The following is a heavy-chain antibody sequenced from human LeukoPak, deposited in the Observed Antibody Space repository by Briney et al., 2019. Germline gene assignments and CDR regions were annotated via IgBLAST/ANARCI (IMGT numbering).Heavy chain of an antibody. V-gene: IGHV4-34*01. D-gene: IGHD6-19*01. CDR3: ASDSSGWFLGY. CDR2: INHSGIT. CDR1: GGSFSGYY. J-gene: IGHJ4*02. Sequence: SETLSLTCAVYGGSFSGYYWSWIRQPPGKGLEWIGDINHSGITNYNSSLKSRVTISVDTFKNQFSLKLSSVTAADTAVYYCASDSSGWFLGYWCQGTLVTVSS.